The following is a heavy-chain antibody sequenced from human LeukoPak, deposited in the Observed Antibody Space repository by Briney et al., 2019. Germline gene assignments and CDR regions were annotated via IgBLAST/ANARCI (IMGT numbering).Heavy chain of an antibody. D-gene: IGHD3-3*01. V-gene: IGHV3-53*05. CDR1: GFTVSGNY. CDR3: AREYPPITIFGVVTLYYFDY. J-gene: IGHJ4*02. CDR2: IYSGDST. Sequence: PGGSLRLSCAASGFTVSGNYMSWVRQAPGKGLEWVLDIYSGDSTYDADSVKGRFTISRDNSKNTLYLQMNSLRSDDTAVYYCAREYPPITIFGVVTLYYFDYWGQGTLVTVSS.